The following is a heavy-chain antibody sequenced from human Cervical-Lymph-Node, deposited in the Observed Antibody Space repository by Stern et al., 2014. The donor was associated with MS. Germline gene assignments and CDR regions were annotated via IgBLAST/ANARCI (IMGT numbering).Heavy chain of an antibody. J-gene: IGHJ3*02. D-gene: IGHD5-24*01. CDR2: IVPMSGTA. CDR1: GYSFRMYA. V-gene: IGHV1-69*01. CDR3: ARRLGYNDGFDI. Sequence: VQLEESGAEGKKPGSSVKVSCKASGYSFRMYAMTWVRQAPGQGLEWIGEIVPMSGTAKSAPRFQGRVTFTADEATTTAYMEVSSLRSDDTAVYYCARRLGYNDGFDIWGQGTMVTVSS.